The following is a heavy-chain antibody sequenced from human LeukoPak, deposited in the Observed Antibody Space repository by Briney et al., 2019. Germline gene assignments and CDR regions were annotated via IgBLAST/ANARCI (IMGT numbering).Heavy chain of an antibody. CDR3: AREGRGGFDI. CDR1: GFTFSAYW. J-gene: IGHJ3*02. CDR2: IKQDGSEK. D-gene: IGHD6-25*01. V-gene: IGHV3-7*01. Sequence: PGGSLRLSCAASGFTFSAYWMSWIRQAPGKGLEWVANIKQDGSEKDYVGSVKGRFTISGDNAKNSVYLQMNSVRAEDTAVYYCAREGRGGFDIWGQGTMVTVSS.